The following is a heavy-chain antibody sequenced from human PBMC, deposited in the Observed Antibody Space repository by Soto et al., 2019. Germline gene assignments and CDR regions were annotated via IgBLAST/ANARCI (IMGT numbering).Heavy chain of an antibody. CDR3: ARGGYCGSTSCYGDDWFDP. Sequence: QVQLVQSGAEVKKPGSSVKVSCKASGGTFSSYGLSWVRQAPGQGLEGVGGVIPTLTTANYAQKFQGRVTITADKSTSTAYMELSSLRFEDTAVYYCARGGYCGSTSCYGDDWFDPWGQGTLVTVSS. D-gene: IGHD2-2*01. V-gene: IGHV1-69*06. CDR2: VIPTLTTA. J-gene: IGHJ5*02. CDR1: GGTFSSYG.